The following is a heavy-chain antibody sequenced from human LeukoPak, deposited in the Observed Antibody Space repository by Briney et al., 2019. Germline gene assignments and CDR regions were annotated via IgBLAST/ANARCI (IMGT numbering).Heavy chain of an antibody. CDR2: IYSGGST. D-gene: IGHD1-7*01. CDR1: GFTVSSNY. V-gene: IGHV3-53*01. J-gene: IGHJ4*02. CDR3: ARVGTTYFFDY. Sequence: GGSLRLSCAASGFTVSSNYMSWVRQAPGKGLEWVSVIYSGGSTYYADSVKGRFTISRDNSKNTLYLQMNSLRAEDTAVYYCARVGTTYFFDYWGQGTLVTVSS.